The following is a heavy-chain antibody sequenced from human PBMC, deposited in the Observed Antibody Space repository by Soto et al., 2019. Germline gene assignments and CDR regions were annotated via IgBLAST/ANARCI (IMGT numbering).Heavy chain of an antibody. V-gene: IGHV1-3*01. D-gene: IGHD1-1*01. CDR2: INAGNGNT. CDR1: GYTFTSYA. J-gene: IGHJ4*02. CDR3: GRNGVGTYHFYY. Sequence: QVQLVQSGAEVKKPGASVKVSCEASGYTFTSYAMHWVRQAPGQRLEWMGWINAGNGNTKYSQEFQGRVTITRDTSESTVYMELSSLRSEDTAVYYCGRNGVGTYHFYYWGQGTLVTVSS.